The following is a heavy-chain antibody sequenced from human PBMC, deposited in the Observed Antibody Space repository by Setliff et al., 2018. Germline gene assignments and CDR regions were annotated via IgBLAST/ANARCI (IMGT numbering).Heavy chain of an antibody. D-gene: IGHD3-16*01. CDR2: IIPLFGTA. CDR1: GGTFSSYA. J-gene: IGHJ2*01. Sequence: ASVKVSCKASGGTFSSYAISWVRQAPGQGLEWMGGIIPLFGTANYAQEFQGRVTITTDESTSTAYMELSSLRSEDTAVYYCARGGRDHWYFDLWGRGTLVTVS. CDR3: ARGGRDHWYFDL. V-gene: IGHV1-69*05.